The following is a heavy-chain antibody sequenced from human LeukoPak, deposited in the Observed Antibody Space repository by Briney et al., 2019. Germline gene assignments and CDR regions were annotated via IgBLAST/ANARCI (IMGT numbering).Heavy chain of an antibody. CDR3: ARDVGRITMIVVVITLDY. CDR1: GYTFTSYD. D-gene: IGHD3-22*01. V-gene: IGHV1-8*01. Sequence: GASVKVSCKASGYTFTSYDINWVRQATGQGLEWMGWMNPNSGNTGYAQKLQGRVTMTTDTSTSTAYMELRSLRSDDTAVYYCARDVGRITMIVVVITLDYWGQGTLVTVS. J-gene: IGHJ4*02. CDR2: MNPNSGNT.